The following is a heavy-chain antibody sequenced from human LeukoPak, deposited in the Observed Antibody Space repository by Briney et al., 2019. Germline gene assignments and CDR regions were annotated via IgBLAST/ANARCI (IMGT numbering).Heavy chain of an antibody. Sequence: GGSLRLSCAASKFIFSDYGMHWVRQAPGKGLEWVAFIWYDGSDEYYADSVKGRLTISRDNSKNTLYLQMNSLTTEDTAVYYCARHGQYSGSYWGQGTLVTVSS. CDR1: KFIFSDYG. CDR2: IWYDGSDE. V-gene: IGHV3-30*02. J-gene: IGHJ4*02. D-gene: IGHD1-26*01. CDR3: ARHGQYSGSY.